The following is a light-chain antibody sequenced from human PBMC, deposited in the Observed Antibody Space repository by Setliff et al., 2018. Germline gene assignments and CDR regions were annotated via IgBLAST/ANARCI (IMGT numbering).Light chain of an antibody. J-gene: IGLJ1*01. V-gene: IGLV1-44*01. CDR1: SSNIGSNT. CDR3: AVWDDSLTGFYV. CDR2: RNS. Sequence: QSALAQPPSASGTPGQRVIISCSGSSSNIGSNTVNWYQQVPGTAPKLLIYRNSLRPSGVPDRFFGSRSGTSASLIISGLQSEDEAEYYCAVWDDSLTGFYVFGSGTRSPS.